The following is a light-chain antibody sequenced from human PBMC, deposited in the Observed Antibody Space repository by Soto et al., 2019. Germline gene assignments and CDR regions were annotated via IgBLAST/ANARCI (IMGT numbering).Light chain of an antibody. CDR2: GAS. CDR1: QSVSSNY. J-gene: IGKJ1*01. CDR3: QQYGSSPWT. V-gene: IGKV3-20*01. Sequence: EIVLTQSPGTLSLSPGERATLSCRASQSVSSNYLAWYQQKPGQAPRPLIYGASSRATGIPDRFSGSGAGTDFTLTISILEPEDFAVYYFQQYGSSPWTFGQGTKVEIK.